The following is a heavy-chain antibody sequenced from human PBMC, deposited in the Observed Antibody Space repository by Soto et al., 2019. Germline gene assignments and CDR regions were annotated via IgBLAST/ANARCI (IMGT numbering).Heavy chain of an antibody. D-gene: IGHD3-3*01. V-gene: IGHV3-23*01. CDR3: AKVWSGYSYFDY. CDR2: ISGSGGST. Sequence: PGGSLRLSCAASGFTFSSYAMSWVRQAPGKGQEWVSAISGSGGSTYYADSVKGRFTISRDNSKNTLYLQMNSLRAEDTAVYYCAKVWSGYSYFDYWGQGTLVTVSS. CDR1: GFTFSSYA. J-gene: IGHJ4*02.